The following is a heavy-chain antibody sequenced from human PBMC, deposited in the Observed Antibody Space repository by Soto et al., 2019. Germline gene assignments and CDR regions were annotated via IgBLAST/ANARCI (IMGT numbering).Heavy chain of an antibody. CDR1: GFTFSSYA. J-gene: IGHJ5*02. CDR2: ISGSGGST. V-gene: IGHV3-23*01. Sequence: GGPLILSCAASGFTFSSYAMSWVRPAPGKGLEWVSAISGSGGSTYYADSVKGRFTISRDNSKNTLYLQMNSLRAEDTAVYYCAKGHYYDSSGYHNWFDPWGQGTLVNISS. CDR3: AKGHYYDSSGYHNWFDP. D-gene: IGHD3-22*01.